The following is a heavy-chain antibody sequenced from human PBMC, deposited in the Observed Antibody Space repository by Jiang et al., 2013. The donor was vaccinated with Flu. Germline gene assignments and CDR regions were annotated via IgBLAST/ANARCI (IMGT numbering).Heavy chain of an antibody. V-gene: IGHV3-7*01. Sequence: LLESGGDLVQPGGSLRLSCAASGFTFSKYWMTWVRQAPGKGLEWVADINQDASEKRYVESVKGRFTISRDNAKNSLHLQMSSLSAEDTALYYCVKDNWAQVGIDGFDVWGRGTMVTVSS. CDR1: GFTFSKYW. J-gene: IGHJ3*01. CDR3: VKDNWAQVGIDGFDV. D-gene: IGHD7-27*01. CDR2: INQDASEK.